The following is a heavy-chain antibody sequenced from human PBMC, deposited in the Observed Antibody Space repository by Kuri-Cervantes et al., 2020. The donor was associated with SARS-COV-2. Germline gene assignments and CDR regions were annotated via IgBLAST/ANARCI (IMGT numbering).Heavy chain of an antibody. Sequence: GESLKISCAASGFTFSDYYVSWIRQAPGKGLEWVSYISSSGSTIYYADSVKGRFTISRDNAKNSLYLQMNSLRAEDTAVYYCAREKGGCSGGSCFYFDYWGQGTLVTVFS. V-gene: IGHV3-11*01. CDR3: AREKGGCSGGSCFYFDY. CDR1: GFTFSDYY. J-gene: IGHJ4*02. CDR2: ISSSGSTI. D-gene: IGHD2-15*01.